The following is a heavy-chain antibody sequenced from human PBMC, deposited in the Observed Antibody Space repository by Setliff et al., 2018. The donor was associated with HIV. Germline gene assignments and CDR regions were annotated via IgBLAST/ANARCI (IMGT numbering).Heavy chain of an antibody. CDR2: IYYSGST. V-gene: IGHV4-59*08. D-gene: IGHD1-1*01. J-gene: IGHJ6*03. CDR3: VRTYNDLENYYHHYYYMDV. Sequence: PSETLSLTCTVSGGSMSSYYWSWIRQPPGKGLEWIGYIYYSGSTNYNPSLKSRVTISVDTSKNQFSLKLRSVTAADTAVYYCVRTYNDLENYYHHYYYMDVWGKGTTVTVSS. CDR1: GGSMSSYY.